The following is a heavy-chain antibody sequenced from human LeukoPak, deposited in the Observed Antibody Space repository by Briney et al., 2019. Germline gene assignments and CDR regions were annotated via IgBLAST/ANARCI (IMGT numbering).Heavy chain of an antibody. CDR3: ARQDYDFWSGDYGMDV. J-gene: IGHJ6*02. CDR1: GYSFTSYW. V-gene: IGHV5-51*01. CDR2: IYPGDSDT. D-gene: IGHD3-3*01. Sequence: GESLKISCKGSGYSFTSYWIGWVRQMPGKGLEWMGNIYPGDSDTRYSPSFQGQVTISADKSISTAYLQWSSLKASDIAMYYCARQDYDFWSGDYGMDVWGQGTTVTVSS.